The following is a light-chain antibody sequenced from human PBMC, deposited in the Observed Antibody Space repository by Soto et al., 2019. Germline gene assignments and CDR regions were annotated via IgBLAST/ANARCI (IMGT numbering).Light chain of an antibody. CDR1: SSDIGAYNY. CDR3: TSYTISSILV. Sequence: QSALTQPASVSGSPGQSITISCTGTSSDIGAYNYVSWYQQHPGKAPKVMIYDVSNRPSGVSNRFSGSKSGNTASLTISGLQAEDEADYYCTSYTISSILVVGGGTKLTVL. V-gene: IGLV2-14*01. J-gene: IGLJ2*01. CDR2: DVS.